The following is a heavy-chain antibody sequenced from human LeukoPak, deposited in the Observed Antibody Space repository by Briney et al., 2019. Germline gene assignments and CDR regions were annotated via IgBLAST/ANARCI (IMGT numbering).Heavy chain of an antibody. V-gene: IGHV4-39*01. D-gene: IGHD1-26*01. CDR2: IYYTGST. Sequence: SETLSLTCSVSGASISGGTYYWGWIRQPPGKGLEWIGSIYYTGSTYDNPSLKSRVTISVDTSKNQFSLKLSSVTAADTAVYYCARRGGSGRAFDYWGQGTLVTASS. J-gene: IGHJ4*02. CDR3: ARRGGSGRAFDY. CDR1: GASISGGTYY.